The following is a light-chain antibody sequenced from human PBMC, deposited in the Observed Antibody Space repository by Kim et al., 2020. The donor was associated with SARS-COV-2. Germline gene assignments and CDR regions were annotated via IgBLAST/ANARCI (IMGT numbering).Light chain of an antibody. J-gene: IGLJ1*01. CDR2: DDS. CDR1: NIGSKS. V-gene: IGLV3-21*03. CDR3: QVWDSSSDPPYV. Sequence: PGKTARMTCGGNNIGSKSVHWYQQKPGQAPVLVVYDDSDRPSGIPERFSGSNSGNTATLTISRVEAGDEADYYCQVWDSSSDPPYVFGTGTKVTVL.